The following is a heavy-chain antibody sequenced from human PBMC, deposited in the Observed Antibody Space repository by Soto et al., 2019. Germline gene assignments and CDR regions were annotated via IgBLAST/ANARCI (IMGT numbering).Heavy chain of an antibody. CDR2: IIPMFGTA. V-gene: IGHV1-69*12. CDR3: ASGIQLWLRRINNGYSG. J-gene: IGHJ4*02. CDR1: GGTFSTYA. D-gene: IGHD5-18*01. Sequence: QVQLVQSGAEVKKPESSVKVSCKAPGGTFSTYAISWVRQAPGQGLEWMGGIIPMFGTANYAQRFQDRVTITADEPTNTVYMQLSSLRSEGPAVYFCASGIQLWLRRINNGYSGWGQGTLVTVSS.